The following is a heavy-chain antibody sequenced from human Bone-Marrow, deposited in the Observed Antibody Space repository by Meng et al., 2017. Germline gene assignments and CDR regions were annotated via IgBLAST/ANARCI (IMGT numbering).Heavy chain of an antibody. CDR1: GASVNTGSYY. Sequence: GQPQGSGPGLVRSSETLSLTCTVSGASVNTGSYYWSWIRQPPGRGLELIGFIYQSGSTNNNPSLKSRVTISLDMSSNQFSLTLNSVTAADTAIYYCARGVVADPPGDWGRGTLVTVSS. V-gene: IGHV4-61*01. CDR3: ARGVVADPPGD. D-gene: IGHD2-15*01. CDR2: IYQSGST. J-gene: IGHJ1*01.